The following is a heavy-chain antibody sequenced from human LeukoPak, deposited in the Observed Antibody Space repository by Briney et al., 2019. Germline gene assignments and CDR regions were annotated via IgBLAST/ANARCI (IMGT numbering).Heavy chain of an antibody. V-gene: IGHV3-30*02. CDR1: GFTFSSYG. J-gene: IGHJ3*02. Sequence: GGSLRLSCAASGFTFSSYGMHWVRQAPGKGLEWVAFIRYDGSNKYYADSVKGRFTISRDNSKNTLYLQMNSLRAEDTAVYYCAKGADIVVVPAVRDALDIWGQGTMVTVSS. CDR2: IRYDGSNK. D-gene: IGHD2-2*01. CDR3: AKGADIVVVPAVRDALDI.